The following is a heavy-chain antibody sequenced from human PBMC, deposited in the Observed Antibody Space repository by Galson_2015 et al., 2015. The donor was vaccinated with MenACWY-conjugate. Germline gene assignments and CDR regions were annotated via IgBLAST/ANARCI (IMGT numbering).Heavy chain of an antibody. D-gene: IGHD6-13*01. CDR1: GFTFSSYE. Sequence: SLRLSCAASGFTFSSYEMNWVRQAPGKGLEWISYISSTGNTIYYTDSVKGRFTISRDNAKNSLYLQMNILRVEDTAIYYCARRYGTSGNRPSDHWGQGTLVTVSS. CDR3: ARRYGTSGNRPSDH. V-gene: IGHV3-48*03. CDR2: ISSTGNTI. J-gene: IGHJ4*02.